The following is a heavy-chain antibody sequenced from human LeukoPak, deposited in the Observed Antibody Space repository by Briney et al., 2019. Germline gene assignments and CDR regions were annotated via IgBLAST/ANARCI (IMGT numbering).Heavy chain of an antibody. CDR1: GESFSGYY. CDR3: ARGRGYNSFDY. CDR2: INHSGST. D-gene: IGHD2/OR15-2a*01. J-gene: IGHJ4*02. V-gene: IGHV4-34*01. Sequence: SETLSLTCAVYGESFSGYYWSWLRQPPGKGLEWIGEINHSGSTNYNPSLKSRVTISVDTSKNQFSLKLSSVTAADTAVYYCARGRGYNSFDYWGQGTLVTVSS.